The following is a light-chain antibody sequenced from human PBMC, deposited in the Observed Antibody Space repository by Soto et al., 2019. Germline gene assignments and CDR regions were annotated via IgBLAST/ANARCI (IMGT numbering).Light chain of an antibody. CDR1: QSVSSN. CDR2: GAS. J-gene: IGKJ1*01. CDR3: QQYGSSSWT. V-gene: IGKV3-20*01. Sequence: EIVMTQSPATLSVSPWERATLSCRANQSVSSNLAWYQQKPGQAPRLLIYGASSRATGIPDRFSGSGSGTDFTLTISRLEPEDFAVYYCQQYGSSSWTFGQGTKVDIK.